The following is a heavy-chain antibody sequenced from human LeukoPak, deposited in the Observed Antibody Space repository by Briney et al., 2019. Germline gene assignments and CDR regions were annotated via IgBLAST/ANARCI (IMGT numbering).Heavy chain of an antibody. CDR3: AREKIGYYDGSGRGWFDP. CDR1: GFTFSSYA. Sequence: GSLRLSCAASGFTFSSYAMHWVRQAPGKGLEWIGSIYYSGSTYYNPSLKSRVTISVDTSKNQFSLKLSSVTAADTAVYYCAREKIGYYDGSGRGWFDPWGQGTLVTVSS. V-gene: IGHV4-39*07. D-gene: IGHD3-22*01. CDR2: IYYSGST. J-gene: IGHJ5*02.